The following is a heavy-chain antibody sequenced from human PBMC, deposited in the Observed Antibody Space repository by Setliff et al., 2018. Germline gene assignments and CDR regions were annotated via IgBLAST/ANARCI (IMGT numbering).Heavy chain of an antibody. CDR3: ARDVTRDGYNSGAFDI. CDR2: ISGSSGGI. J-gene: IGHJ3*02. V-gene: IGHV3-11*04. Sequence: GGSLRLSCAASGFTFSGYYMTWIRQAPGKGLEWVSYISGSSGGIYYADSVKGRFTISRDNAKKSLYMEMNSLRAEDTAVYYCARDVTRDGYNSGAFDIWGQGTMVTVSS. CDR1: GFTFSGYY. D-gene: IGHD5-12*01.